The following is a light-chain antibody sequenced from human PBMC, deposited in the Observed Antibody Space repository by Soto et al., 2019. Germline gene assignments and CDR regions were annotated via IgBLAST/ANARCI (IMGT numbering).Light chain of an antibody. CDR2: DDS. Sequence: SYELTQPPSVSVAPGQTARVTCGGSNIGSKSAHWYQEKAGQAPVVVVYDDSDRPSGMPERFSGSKSRNTATLTISRVEAGDEAHYYCQVWDTSSVHPVVFGGGTKLTVL. V-gene: IGLV3-21*02. CDR3: QVWDTSSVHPVV. CDR1: NIGSKS. J-gene: IGLJ2*01.